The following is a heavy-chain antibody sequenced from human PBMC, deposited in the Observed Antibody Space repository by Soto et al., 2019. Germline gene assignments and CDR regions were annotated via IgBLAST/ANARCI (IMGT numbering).Heavy chain of an antibody. Sequence: PGESLKISCNGSGYSFTSYWIGWVRQMPWKGLEWMGIIYPGDSDTRYSPSFQGQVTISADKSISTAYLQWSSLKASDTAMYYCARRVERWLLNLWHDAFDIWGQGTMVTVSS. V-gene: IGHV5-51*01. J-gene: IGHJ3*02. CDR2: IYPGDSDT. CDR3: ARRVERWLLNLWHDAFDI. CDR1: GYSFTSYW. D-gene: IGHD2-15*01.